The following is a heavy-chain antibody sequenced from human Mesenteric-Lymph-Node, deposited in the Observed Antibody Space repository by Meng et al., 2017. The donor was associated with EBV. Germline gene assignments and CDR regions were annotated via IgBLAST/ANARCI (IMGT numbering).Heavy chain of an antibody. D-gene: IGHD4-11*01. V-gene: IGHV3-21*01. CDR1: GFTFSRYT. CDR2: ISDSSSDI. J-gene: IGHJ4*02. Sequence: GGAVGRLVKPGGYLRLSCEAPGFTFSRYTMSWVRQAPGKGLEWVSSISDSSSDIYYADSVTGRFTISRDNAKNSLYLHMNSLRAEDTAVYYCARNHDYINYRYFDYWGQGTLVTVSS. CDR3: ARNHDYINYRYFDY.